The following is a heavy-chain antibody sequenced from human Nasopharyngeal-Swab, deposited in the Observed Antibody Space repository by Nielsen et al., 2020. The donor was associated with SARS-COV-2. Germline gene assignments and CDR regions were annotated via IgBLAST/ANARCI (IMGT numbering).Heavy chain of an antibody. CDR2: ISSTGGNT. CDR1: GFTFSNYA. Sequence: GGSLRLSCSASGFTFSNYAMHWVRQAPGKGLEYVSAISSTGGNTYYTDSVKGRFTISRDNSKNRLYLQMGSLRVEDTAVYYCVKVSSGYEFDSWGQGTLVTVSS. V-gene: IGHV3-64D*06. CDR3: VKVSSGYEFDS. J-gene: IGHJ4*02. D-gene: IGHD3-22*01.